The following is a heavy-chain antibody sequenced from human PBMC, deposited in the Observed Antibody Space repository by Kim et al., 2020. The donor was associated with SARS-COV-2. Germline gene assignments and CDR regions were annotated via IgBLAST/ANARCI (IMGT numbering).Heavy chain of an antibody. CDR1: GFTFSSYA. CDR2: ISYDGSNK. J-gene: IGHJ4*02. CDR3: ARDPYYDSSGYYPFDY. V-gene: IGHV3-30*04. Sequence: GGSLRLSCAASGFTFSSYAMHWVRQAPGKGLEWVAVISYDGSNKYYADSVKGRFTISRDNSKNTLYLQMNSLRAEDTAVYYCARDPYYDSSGYYPFDYWGQGTLVTVSS. D-gene: IGHD3-22*01.